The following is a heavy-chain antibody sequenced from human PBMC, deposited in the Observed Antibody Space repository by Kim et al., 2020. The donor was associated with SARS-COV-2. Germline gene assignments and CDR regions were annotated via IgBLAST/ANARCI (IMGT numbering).Heavy chain of an antibody. CDR1: GFTFSSYG. J-gene: IGHJ6*02. V-gene: IGHV3-30*18. D-gene: IGHD2-8*02. Sequence: GGSLRLSCAASGFTFSSYGMHWVRQAPGKGLEWVAVISYDGSNKYYADSVKGRFTISRDNSKNTLYLQMNSLRAEDTAVYYCAKSLSDDWWNYYYGMDVWGQGTTVTVSS. CDR3: AKSLSDDWWNYYYGMDV. CDR2: ISYDGSNK.